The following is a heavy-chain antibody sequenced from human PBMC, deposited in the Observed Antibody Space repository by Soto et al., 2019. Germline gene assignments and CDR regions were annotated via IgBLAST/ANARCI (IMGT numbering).Heavy chain of an antibody. V-gene: IGHV3-23*01. D-gene: IGHD6-19*01. CDR2: ISGSGGNT. J-gene: IGHJ3*02. CDR3: AKDAYVSGWFLDAFDI. Sequence: EVHLLESGGGLVQPGGSLRLSCAASGFTFSIYAMSFVRQTPGKGLEWVSGISGSGGNTYYAESVKGRFTISRDNSRNTVDLQMNSLRVDDTAVYYCAKDAYVSGWFLDAFDILGQGTMVTVSS. CDR1: GFTFSIYA.